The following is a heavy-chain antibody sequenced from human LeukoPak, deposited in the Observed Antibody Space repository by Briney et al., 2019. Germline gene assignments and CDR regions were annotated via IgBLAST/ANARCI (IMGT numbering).Heavy chain of an antibody. CDR1: GDSISSGSQY. CDR2: IFYSGRT. D-gene: IGHD2-21*01. J-gene: IGHJ5*01. Sequence: SETLSLTRTVAGDSISSGSQYWGWIRLPPGNGLEWIGSIFYSGRTYYTPSLKSRVTMSLDTSKNQFSQRLTSVTAADTAVYYCARQVAVVEPTDPNWFDSWGQGTLVTVSS. V-gene: IGHV4-39*07. CDR3: ARQVAVVEPTDPNWFDS.